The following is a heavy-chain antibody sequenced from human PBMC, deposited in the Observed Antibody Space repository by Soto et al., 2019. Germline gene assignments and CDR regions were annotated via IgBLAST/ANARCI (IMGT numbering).Heavy chain of an antibody. V-gene: IGHV3-48*01. CDR3: VRDDRWAFDI. Sequence: EEQLVESGGGLVQPGGSLRVSCAASGFSFRSYAMNWVRQAPGKGLEWVSYISVGSGSIFYADSVKGRFTISRDDAKNSLYLQMNTLRGEDTAVYYCVRDDRWAFDIWGQGTMATVSS. CDR1: GFSFRSYA. CDR2: ISVGSGSI. J-gene: IGHJ3*02. D-gene: IGHD3-22*01.